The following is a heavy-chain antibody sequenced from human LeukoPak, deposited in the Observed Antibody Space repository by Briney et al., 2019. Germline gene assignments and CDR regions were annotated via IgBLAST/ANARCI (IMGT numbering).Heavy chain of an antibody. D-gene: IGHD3-22*01. CDR3: ARHSSRGYYYDY. CDR1: GFTFSSYE. J-gene: IGHJ4*02. V-gene: IGHV3-48*03. Sequence: QPGGSLRLSCAASGFTFSSYEMNWVRQAPGKELEWVSYISSSGSTIYYADSVKGRFAISRDNAKNSLYLQMNSLRAEDTAVYYCARHSSRGYYYDYWGQGTLVTVSS. CDR2: ISSSGSTI.